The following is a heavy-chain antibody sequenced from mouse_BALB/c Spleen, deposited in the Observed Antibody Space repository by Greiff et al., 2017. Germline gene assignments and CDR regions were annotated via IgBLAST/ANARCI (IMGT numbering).Heavy chain of an antibody. D-gene: IGHD1-1*01. Sequence: EVKVVESGGGLVKPGGSLKLSCAASGFTFSSYAMSWVRQTPEKRLEWVASISSGGSTYYPDSVKGRFTISRDNARNILYLQMSSLRSEDTAMYYCARNYGSSYYFDYWAKAPLSQSPQ. CDR3: ARNYGSSYYFDY. CDR2: ISSGGST. J-gene: IGHJ2*01. CDR1: GFTFSSYA. V-gene: IGHV5-6-5*01.